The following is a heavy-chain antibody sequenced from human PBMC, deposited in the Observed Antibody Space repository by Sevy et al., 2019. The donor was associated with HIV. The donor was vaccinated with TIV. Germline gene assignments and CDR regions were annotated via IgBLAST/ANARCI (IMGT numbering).Heavy chain of an antibody. D-gene: IGHD6-19*01. CDR3: AKAGGGWSYFDY. Sequence: GGSLRLSCAASGFTFDNYAMTWVRQTPGQGLEWVSTLDNSGDTTYNADSVKGWFTISRDNSKNTLYLQRDSLRAEDTAIYYCAKAGGGWSYFDYSGQGTLVTVSS. V-gene: IGHV3-23*01. CDR2: LDNSGDTT. CDR1: GFTFDNYA. J-gene: IGHJ4*02.